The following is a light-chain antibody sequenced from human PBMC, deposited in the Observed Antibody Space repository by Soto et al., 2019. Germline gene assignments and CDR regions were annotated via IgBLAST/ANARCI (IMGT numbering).Light chain of an antibody. V-gene: IGKV3-20*01. CDR2: GAS. CDR3: QQYGSSPVRA. CDR1: QSVSSSY. Sequence: EIVLTQSPGTLSLSPGERATLSCRASQSVSSSYLAWYQQKPGQAPRLLIYGASSRATGIPDRFSGSGSGTAFTLTISRLEPEDFAVYYCQQYGSSPVRAFGQGTKVEIK. J-gene: IGKJ1*01.